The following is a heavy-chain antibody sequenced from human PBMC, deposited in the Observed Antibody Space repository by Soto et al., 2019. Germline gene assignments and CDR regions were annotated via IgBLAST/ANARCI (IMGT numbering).Heavy chain of an antibody. CDR3: ARMRDKWNHDY. D-gene: IGHD1-20*01. J-gene: IGHJ4*02. V-gene: IGHV2-70*04. CDR1: GFSLSTSGMR. Sequence: SCPTLVNPSQTLTLTCTFSGFSLSTSGMRVSWIRQPPGKALEWLARIDWDDDKFYSTSLKTRLTISKDTSKNQVVLTMTNMDPVDTATYYCARMRDKWNHDYWGQGTLVTVS. CDR2: IDWDDDK.